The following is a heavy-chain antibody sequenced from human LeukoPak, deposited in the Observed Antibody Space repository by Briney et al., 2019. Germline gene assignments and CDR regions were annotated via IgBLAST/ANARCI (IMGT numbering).Heavy chain of an antibody. Sequence: QPGGSRRLSCAASGFGLGGYNMNWVRQAPGKGLEWVSYISISGDTKYYTDSVKGRFTVSRANAKNSLSLQVSSLRVEDTAAYYCARLPTLDNQLTYTSWDAFDIWGQGTMVTVSS. V-gene: IGHV3-48*01. CDR1: GFGLGGYN. J-gene: IGHJ3*02. CDR2: ISISGDTK. D-gene: IGHD2-2*01. CDR3: ARLPTLDNQLTYTSWDAFDI.